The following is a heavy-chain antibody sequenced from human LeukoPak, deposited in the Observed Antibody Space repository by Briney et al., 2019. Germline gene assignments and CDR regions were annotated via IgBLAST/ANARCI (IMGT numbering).Heavy chain of an antibody. J-gene: IGHJ4*02. D-gene: IGHD3-10*01. V-gene: IGHV4-38-2*02. CDR3: ASQITMVRPYYFDY. Sequence: SETLSLTCTVSGYSISSGYYWGWIRQPPGKGLEWIGSIYHSGSTYYNPSLKSRVTISVDTSKNQFSLKLSSVTAADTAVYYCASQITMVRPYYFDYWGQGTLVTVSS. CDR2: IYHSGST. CDR1: GYSISSGYY.